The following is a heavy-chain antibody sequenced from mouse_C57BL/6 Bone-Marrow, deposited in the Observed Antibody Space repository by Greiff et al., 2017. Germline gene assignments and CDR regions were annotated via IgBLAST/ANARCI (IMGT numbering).Heavy chain of an antibody. Sequence: VNVQQSGPELVKPGASVKISCKASGYAFSSYGMSWVKQRPGKGLEWIGRIYPGDGDTNYNGKFKGKATLTADKSSSTAYMQLSSLTSEDSAVFFCARVGGGFAYWAQGTLVTVSA. D-gene: IGHD1-1*02. J-gene: IGHJ3*01. CDR3: ARVGGGFAY. CDR2: IYPGDGDT. CDR1: GYAFSSYG. V-gene: IGHV1-82*01.